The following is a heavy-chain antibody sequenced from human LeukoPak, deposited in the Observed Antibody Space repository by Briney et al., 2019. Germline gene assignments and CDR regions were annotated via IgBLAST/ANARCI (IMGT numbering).Heavy chain of an antibody. CDR3: ARETRIAAAGFDY. CDR1: GFTFSSYA. CDR2: ISYDGSNK. J-gene: IGHJ4*02. Sequence: GGSLRLSCAASGFTFSSYAMHWVRQAPGKGLEWVAVISYDGSNKYYADSVKGRFTISRDNSKNTLYLQMNSLRAEDTAVYYCARETRIAAAGFDYWGQGTLVTVSS. D-gene: IGHD6-13*01. V-gene: IGHV3-30-3*01.